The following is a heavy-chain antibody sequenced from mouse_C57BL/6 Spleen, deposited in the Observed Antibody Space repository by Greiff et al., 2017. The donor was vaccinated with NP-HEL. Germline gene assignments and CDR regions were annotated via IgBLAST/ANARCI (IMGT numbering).Heavy chain of an antibody. CDR2: IRNKANGYTT. J-gene: IGHJ4*01. D-gene: IGHD1-1*01. V-gene: IGHV7-3*01. Sequence: EVKLVESGGGLVQPGGSLSLSCAASGFTFTDYYMSWVRQPPGKALEWLGFIRNKANGYTTEYSASVKGRFTISRDNSQSILYLQMNALRAEDSATYYCPRPHYYGSRGYAMDYWGQGTSVTVSS. CDR1: GFTFTDYY. CDR3: PRPHYYGSRGYAMDY.